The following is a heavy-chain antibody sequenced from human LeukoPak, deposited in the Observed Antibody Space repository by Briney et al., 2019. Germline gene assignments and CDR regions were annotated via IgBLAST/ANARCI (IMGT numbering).Heavy chain of an antibody. CDR2: INWNGGST. D-gene: IGHD6-13*01. CDR3: ARSEGPIAAAPGY. CDR1: GFTFDDYG. V-gene: IGHV3-20*04. J-gene: IGHJ4*02. Sequence: PGGSLRLSCAPPGFTFDDYGMSWVRHAPGKGLEWVSGINWNGGSTGYADSVKGRFTISRDNAKNSLYLQMNSLRAEDTALYYCARSEGPIAAAPGYWGQGTLVTVSS.